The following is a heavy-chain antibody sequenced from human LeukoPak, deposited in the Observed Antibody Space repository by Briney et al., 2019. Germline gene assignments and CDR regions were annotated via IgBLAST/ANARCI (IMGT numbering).Heavy chain of an antibody. Sequence: SETLSLTCTVSGDSISSYYWSWIRQPPGKGLEWIGYIYYSGSTNYNPSLKSRVTISVDTSKNQFSLKLSSVTAADTAVYYCARVGYDILTGYPPGGMDVWGKGTTVTVSS. CDR1: GDSISSYY. CDR3: ARVGYDILTGYPPGGMDV. V-gene: IGHV4-59*01. D-gene: IGHD3-9*01. J-gene: IGHJ6*04. CDR2: IYYSGST.